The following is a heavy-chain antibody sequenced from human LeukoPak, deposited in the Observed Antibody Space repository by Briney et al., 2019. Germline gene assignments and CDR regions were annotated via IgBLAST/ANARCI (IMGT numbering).Heavy chain of an antibody. Sequence: GASVKVSCKASGYTFTSYAMNWVRQAPGQGLEWMGWINTNTGNPTYAQGFTGRFVFSLDTSVSTAYLQISSLKAEDTAVYYCARSYSSSWYDEYYYYYYMDVWGKGTTVTVPS. J-gene: IGHJ6*03. CDR3: ARSYSSSWYDEYYYYYYMDV. V-gene: IGHV7-4-1*02. D-gene: IGHD6-13*01. CDR1: GYTFTSYA. CDR2: INTNTGNP.